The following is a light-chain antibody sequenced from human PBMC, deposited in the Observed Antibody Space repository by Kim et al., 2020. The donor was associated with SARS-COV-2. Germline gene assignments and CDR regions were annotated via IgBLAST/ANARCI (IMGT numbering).Light chain of an antibody. J-gene: IGLJ2*01. CDR1: SLRSYY. CDR2: GKN. V-gene: IGLV3-19*02. CDR3: KSWDSSGNHLV. Sequence: SSELTQDPAVSVALGQTVRITCQGDSLRSYYASWYQQKPGQAPVRVIYGKNNRPSGIPDRFSGSSSGNTASLTITGAQAEDEADYYCKSWDSSGNHLVFGGGTQLTVL.